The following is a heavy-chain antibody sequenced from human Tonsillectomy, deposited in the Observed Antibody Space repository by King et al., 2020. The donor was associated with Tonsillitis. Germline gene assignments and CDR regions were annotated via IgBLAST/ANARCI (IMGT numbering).Heavy chain of an antibody. CDR1: GFTFSSYS. V-gene: IGHV3-21*01. CDR3: ARDRDCSDTNCYIWDASDI. CDR2: ISSSSSYI. D-gene: IGHD2-2*02. J-gene: IGHJ3*02. Sequence: VQLVESGGGLVKPGGSLRLSCAASGFTFSSYSMNWVRQAPGKGLEWLSSISSSSSYIYYADSVKGRSTISRDNAKNSLYLQMNSLRAEDTAVYYCARDRDCSDTNCYIWDASDIWGLGTMVTVSS.